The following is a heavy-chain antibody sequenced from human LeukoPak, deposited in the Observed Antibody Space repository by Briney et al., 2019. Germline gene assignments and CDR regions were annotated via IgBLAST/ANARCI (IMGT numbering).Heavy chain of an antibody. CDR2: IIPILGIA. CDR3: ARDRVRFLEWFSDAFDI. V-gene: IGHV1-69*04. D-gene: IGHD3-3*01. Sequence: SVKVSRKASGGTFSSYTISWVRQAPGQGLEWMVRIIPILGIANYAQKFQGRVTITADESTSTAYMELSSLRSEDTAVYYCARDRVRFLEWFSDAFDIWGQGTMVTVSS. CDR1: GGTFSSYT. J-gene: IGHJ3*02.